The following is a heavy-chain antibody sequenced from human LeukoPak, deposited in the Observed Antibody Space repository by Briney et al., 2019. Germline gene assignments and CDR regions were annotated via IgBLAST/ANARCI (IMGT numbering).Heavy chain of an antibody. CDR2: INPDGSTT. V-gene: IGHV3-74*01. CDR3: ARGRYYYDPLDY. J-gene: IGHJ4*02. D-gene: IGHD3-22*01. CDR1: GFTFGSYF. Sequence: GGSLRLSCAASGFTFGSYFMHWVRQAPGKGLLWVPRINPDGSTTTYADSVKGRFTISRDNAKNTLCLHMSSLRAEDTALYYCARGRYYYDPLDYWGQGTLVTVSS.